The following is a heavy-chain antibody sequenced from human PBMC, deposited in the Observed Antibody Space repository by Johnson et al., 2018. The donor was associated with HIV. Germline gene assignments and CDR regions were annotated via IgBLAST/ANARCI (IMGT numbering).Heavy chain of an antibody. CDR3: AKGGGQLWFYIAFDI. Sequence: QVQLVESGGGVVQPGRSLSLSCAASGFTFSDSYMNWIRQAPGKGLEWVSYISGSDGAIWYADSVKGRFTVSRDNAKNSFYLQMNSLRAEDTAVYYCAKGGGQLWFYIAFDIWGQGTMVTVSS. V-gene: IGHV3-11*04. CDR1: GFTFSDSY. J-gene: IGHJ3*02. CDR2: ISGSDGAI. D-gene: IGHD5-18*01.